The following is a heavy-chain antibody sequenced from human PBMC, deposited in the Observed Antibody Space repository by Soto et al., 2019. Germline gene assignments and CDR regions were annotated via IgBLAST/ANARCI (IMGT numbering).Heavy chain of an antibody. Sequence: GASVKVSCKASGYTFTGYYMHWVRQAPGQGLEWMGWINPNSGGTNYAQKFQGRVTMTRDTSISTAYMELSRLRSDDTAVYYCARDKMGSGHYYYRMDVWGQGTTVTVSS. CDR3: ARDKMGSGHYYYRMDV. V-gene: IGHV1-2*02. D-gene: IGHD3-10*01. CDR2: INPNSGGT. J-gene: IGHJ6*02. CDR1: GYTFTGYY.